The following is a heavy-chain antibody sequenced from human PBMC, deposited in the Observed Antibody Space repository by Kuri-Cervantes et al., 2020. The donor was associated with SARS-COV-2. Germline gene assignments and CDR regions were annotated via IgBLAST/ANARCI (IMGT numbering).Heavy chain of an antibody. CDR1: GFTFSSYG. Sequence: GGSLRLSCAASGFTFSSYGMHWVRQAPGKGLEWVAFIRYDGSNKYYADSVKGRFTISRDNSKNTLYLQMNSLRAEDTAVYYCAAGLVDPIDYWGQGTLVTVSS. CDR3: AAGLVDPIDY. V-gene: IGHV3-30*02. J-gene: IGHJ4*02. D-gene: IGHD1-26*01. CDR2: IRYDGSNK.